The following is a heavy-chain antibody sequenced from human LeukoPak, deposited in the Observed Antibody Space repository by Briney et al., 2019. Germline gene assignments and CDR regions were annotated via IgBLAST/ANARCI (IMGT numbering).Heavy chain of an antibody. CDR1: GYTFTGYY. V-gene: IGHV1-2*06. Sequence: ASVKVSCKAPGYTFTGYYIHWVRQAPGQGLEWMGRINPSSGVTYYVQKFEGRVTMTRDTSVSTVYMEVGNLTSDDTAMYFCARRGFDSWGQGTLVTVSS. CDR3: ARRGFDS. J-gene: IGHJ4*02. CDR2: INPSSGVT. D-gene: IGHD3-16*01.